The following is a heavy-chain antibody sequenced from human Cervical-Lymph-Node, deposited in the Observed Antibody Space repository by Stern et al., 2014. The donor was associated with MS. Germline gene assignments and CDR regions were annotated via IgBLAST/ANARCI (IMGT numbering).Heavy chain of an antibody. CDR1: GYTFTNYA. CDR3: ARDQSGYCSNGICSSLDY. D-gene: IGHD2-8*01. J-gene: IGHJ4*02. V-gene: IGHV7-4-1*02. Sequence: QVQLVQSGSELKKPGASVKVSCKASGYTFTNYAMNWVRQAPGQGLEWMGWINTKTGTPTYAQGFTGRFVFSLDTSVSTAYLQISSLEAEDTAVYYCARDQSGYCSNGICSSLDYWGQGTLVTVSS. CDR2: INTKTGTP.